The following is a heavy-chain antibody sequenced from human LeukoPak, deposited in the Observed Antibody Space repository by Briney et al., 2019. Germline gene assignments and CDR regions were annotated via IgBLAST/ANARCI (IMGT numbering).Heavy chain of an antibody. CDR2: IYSGGST. D-gene: IGHD3-10*01. Sequence: GGSLRLSCAASGFTVSSNYMNWVRQAPGQGLDLISVIYSGGSTYYADSVKGRFTISRDDSKNTLYLQMNSLRAEDTAVYYCARENRPGTGSYPSWGQGTLVTVSS. CDR3: ARENRPGTGSYPS. J-gene: IGHJ4*02. V-gene: IGHV3-53*01. CDR1: GFTVSSNY.